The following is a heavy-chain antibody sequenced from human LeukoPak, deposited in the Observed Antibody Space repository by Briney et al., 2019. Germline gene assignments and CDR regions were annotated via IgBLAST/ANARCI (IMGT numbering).Heavy chain of an antibody. CDR1: GYTFTSYD. J-gene: IGHJ4*02. V-gene: IGHV1-8*02. Sequence: ASVKVSCKASGYTFTSYDINWVRQATGQGLEWMGWMNPNSGNTGYAQKFQGRVTMTRNTSISTAYMELSSLRSEDTAVYYCARGTRMKYCSGGSCYYALVYWGQGTLVTVSS. D-gene: IGHD2-15*01. CDR3: ARGTRMKYCSGGSCYYALVY. CDR2: MNPNSGNT.